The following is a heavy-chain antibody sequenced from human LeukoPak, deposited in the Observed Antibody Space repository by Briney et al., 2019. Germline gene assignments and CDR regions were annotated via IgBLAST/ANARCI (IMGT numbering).Heavy chain of an antibody. D-gene: IGHD4-17*01. V-gene: IGHV4-34*01. CDR1: GGSFSGYY. CDR2: INHSGRT. J-gene: IGHJ4*02. Sequence: SETLSLTCAVYGGSFSGYYWSWIRQPPGKGLEWIGEINHSGRTNYNPSLKSRVTISVDTSKNQCSLKLSSVTAADTAVYYCATGYYFDYWGQGTLVAVSS. CDR3: ATGYYFDY.